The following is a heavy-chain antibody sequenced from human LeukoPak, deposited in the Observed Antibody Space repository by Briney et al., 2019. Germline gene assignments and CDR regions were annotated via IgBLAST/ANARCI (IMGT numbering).Heavy chain of an antibody. Sequence: GGSLRLSCAASGFTFSSYSMNWVRQAPGKGLEWVSSISSSSSYIYYADSVKGRFTISRDNSKNTLYLQMNSLRAEDTAIYYCAKDRLIWTGYHTWFAPWAQETRVTVSS. CDR3: AKDRLIWTGYHTWFAP. CDR2: ISSSSSYI. CDR1: GFTFSSYS. J-gene: IGHJ5*02. V-gene: IGHV3-21*04. D-gene: IGHD3/OR15-3a*01.